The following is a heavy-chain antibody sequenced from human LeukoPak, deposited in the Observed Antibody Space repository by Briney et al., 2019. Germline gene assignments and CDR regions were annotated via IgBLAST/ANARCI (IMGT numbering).Heavy chain of an antibody. Sequence: GGSLRLSCAASGFTFSGYWMTWVRQAPGKGLEWVANIKQDGSEKYYVDSVKGRFTISKDNAENSLHLQMNSLRVEDTAVYYCVRDFSLTRLERPFDYWGQGTLVTVSS. CDR3: VRDFSLTRLERPFDY. J-gene: IGHJ4*02. CDR1: GFTFSGYW. D-gene: IGHD1-1*01. V-gene: IGHV3-7*01. CDR2: IKQDGSEK.